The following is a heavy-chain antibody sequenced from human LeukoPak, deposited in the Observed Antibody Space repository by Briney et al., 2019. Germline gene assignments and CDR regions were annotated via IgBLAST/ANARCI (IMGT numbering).Heavy chain of an antibody. CDR2: MNPNSGNT. CDR1: GYTFANYD. J-gene: IGHJ4*02. V-gene: IGHV1-8*01. CDR3: ARGGPFDRYESSGYPPES. D-gene: IGHD3-22*01. Sequence: GASVKVSCKASGYTFANYDINWVRQATGQGLEWMGWMNPNSGNTGYAQKFQGRVTLTRNASITTAYMELSSLRSEDTALYYCARGGPFDRYESSGYPPESWGQGTLVTVSS.